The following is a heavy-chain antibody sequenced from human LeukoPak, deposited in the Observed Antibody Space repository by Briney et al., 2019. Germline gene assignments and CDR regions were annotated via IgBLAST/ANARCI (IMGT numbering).Heavy chain of an antibody. CDR2: IWYDGSKK. J-gene: IGHJ6*04. CDR3: ARDYGMDV. Sequence: GGSLRLSCAASGFTFSSYGMHWVRQAPGKGLEWVAVIWYDGSKKYYEDSVKGRFTISRDNSKNTLYLQMNSLRAEDTAVYYCARDYGMDVWGKGTTVTVSS. CDR1: GFTFSSYG. V-gene: IGHV3-33*01.